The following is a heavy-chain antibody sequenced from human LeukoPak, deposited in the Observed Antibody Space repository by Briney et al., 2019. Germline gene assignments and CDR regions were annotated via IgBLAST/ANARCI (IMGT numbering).Heavy chain of an antibody. D-gene: IGHD4-11*01. V-gene: IGHV3-30-3*01. Sequence: PGGSLRLSCAASGFTFSSYAMHWVRQAPGKGLEWVAVISYDGSNKYYADSVKGRFTISRDNSKNTLYLQMNSLRAEDTAVYYCAREDSNSPRTNYYYYGMDVWGQGTTVTVSS. CDR3: AREDSNSPRTNYYYYGMDV. CDR2: ISYDGSNK. J-gene: IGHJ6*02. CDR1: GFTFSSYA.